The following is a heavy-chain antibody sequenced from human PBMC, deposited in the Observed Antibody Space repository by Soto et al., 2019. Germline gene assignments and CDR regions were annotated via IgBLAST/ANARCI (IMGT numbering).Heavy chain of an antibody. CDR2: ISYDGIKK. J-gene: IGHJ1*01. CDR1: GLAFSSYA. CDR3: ARDHRPDGEVEYFQH. D-gene: IGHD3-10*01. Sequence: QVPLVESGGGVVQSGRSLRLSCAASGLAFSSYAMHWVRQTPGKGLEWVAVISYDGIKKYYADSVKGRFTISRDNSKNTLYLEMNSLRTEDTAMYYCARDHRPDGEVEYFQHWGQGTLVTVSS. V-gene: IGHV3-30-3*01.